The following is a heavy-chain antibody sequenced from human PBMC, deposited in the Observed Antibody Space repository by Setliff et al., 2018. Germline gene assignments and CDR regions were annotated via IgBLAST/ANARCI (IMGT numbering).Heavy chain of an antibody. V-gene: IGHV3-23*01. CDR1: GFTFGDFA. J-gene: IGHJ4*02. D-gene: IGHD3-22*01. CDR2: IGGRGGST. Sequence: PGGSLRLSCAASGFTFGDFAMTWVRQAPGKGLEWVSGIGGRGGSTYYADSVKGRFTISRDNSKNTLYLQMSSLRAEDTAIYYCANNYYDTTMGYYFDYWGQGTLVTVSS. CDR3: ANNYYDTTMGYYFDY.